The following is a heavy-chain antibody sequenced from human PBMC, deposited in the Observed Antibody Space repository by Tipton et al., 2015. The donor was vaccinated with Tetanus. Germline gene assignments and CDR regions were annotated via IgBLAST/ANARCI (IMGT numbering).Heavy chain of an antibody. Sequence: GLVKPSETPSLTCTVSGGSINSVNYYWSWIRQPPGKGLEWIGYVFHSGSTKYNPSLKSRVTISVDTSKNQFSLKLRSVTAADTAVYYCARDSNFYSYSYKGMDVWGQGTTVTVSS. J-gene: IGHJ6*02. CDR1: GGSINSVNYY. V-gene: IGHV4-61*01. CDR3: ARDSNFYSYSYKGMDV. CDR2: VFHSGST. D-gene: IGHD4-11*01.